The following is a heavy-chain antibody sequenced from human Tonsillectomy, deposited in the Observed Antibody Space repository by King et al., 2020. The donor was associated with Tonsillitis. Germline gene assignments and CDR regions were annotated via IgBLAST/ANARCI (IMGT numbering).Heavy chain of an antibody. V-gene: IGHV3-64D*06. Sequence: VQLVESGGGLVQPGGSLRLSCSASGFTFSNYAMHWVRQAPGKGLEYVSAISNNGGSTYYADSVKGRFTISRDNSKNTLYLQMSRLRPEDTAVYYCVKGGYSVTYPLDYWGQGTLVTVSS. CDR1: GFTFSNYA. CDR3: VKGGYSVTYPLDY. D-gene: IGHD5/OR15-5a*01. J-gene: IGHJ4*02. CDR2: ISNNGGST.